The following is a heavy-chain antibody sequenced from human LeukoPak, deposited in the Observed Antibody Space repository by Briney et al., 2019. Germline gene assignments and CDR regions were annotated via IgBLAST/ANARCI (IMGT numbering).Heavy chain of an antibody. CDR1: GFTFDDYA. CDR3: ANNFSSSWYEGWFDP. CDR2: ISWNSGSI. J-gene: IGHJ5*02. V-gene: IGHV3-9*01. Sequence: GGSLRLSCAASGFTFDDYAMHWVRQAPGKGLEWVSGISWNSGSIGYADSVKGRFTISRDNSKNTLYLQMNSLRAEDTAVYYCANNFSSSWYEGWFDPWGQGTLVTVSS. D-gene: IGHD6-13*01.